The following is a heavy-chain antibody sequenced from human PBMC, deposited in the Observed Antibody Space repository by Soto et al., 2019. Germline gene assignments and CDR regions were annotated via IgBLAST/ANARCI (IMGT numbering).Heavy chain of an antibody. V-gene: IGHV3-66*01. CDR3: ARRNIAAAESFDY. CDR2: LYSGGST. D-gene: IGHD6-13*01. Sequence: EVQLVESGGGLVQPGGSLRLSCAASGFTVSSNYMSWVRLAPGKGLEWVSVLYSGGSTYYADSVKGRFTISRDNSKNTLYLQMNSLRAEDTAVYYCARRNIAAAESFDYWGQGTLVTVSS. CDR1: GFTVSSNY. J-gene: IGHJ4*02.